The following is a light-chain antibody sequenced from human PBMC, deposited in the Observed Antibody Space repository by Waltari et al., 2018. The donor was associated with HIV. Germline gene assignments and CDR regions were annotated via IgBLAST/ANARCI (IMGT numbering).Light chain of an antibody. CDR3: QIWDSSLDHVL. CDR1: YIGSKN. V-gene: IGLV3-21*04. J-gene: IGLJ2*01. Sequence: SYVLTQTPSVSLAPGKTARITCGGNYIGSKNVHWYQQKPAQAPVLVIYYDSDRPSGIPERFSGSNSGNTATLPSSRVEAGDEADYYCQIWDSSLDHVLFGGGTKLTVL. CDR2: YDS.